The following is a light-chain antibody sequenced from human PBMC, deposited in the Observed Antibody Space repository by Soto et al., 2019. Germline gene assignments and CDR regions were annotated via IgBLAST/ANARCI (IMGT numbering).Light chain of an antibody. Sequence: QSALTQPPSASGSPGQSVTISCTGTSSDVGGYNYVSRYQQHPGKAPKLMIYEVSKRPSGVPDRFSGSKSGNTASLTVSGLQAEDEADYYCCSYAGSNNFPYVFGTGTKLTVL. J-gene: IGLJ1*01. CDR2: EVS. CDR1: SSDVGGYNY. CDR3: CSYAGSNNFPYV. V-gene: IGLV2-8*01.